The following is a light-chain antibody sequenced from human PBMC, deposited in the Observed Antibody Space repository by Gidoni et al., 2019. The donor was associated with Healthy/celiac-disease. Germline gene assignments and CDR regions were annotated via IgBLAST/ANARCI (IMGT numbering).Light chain of an antibody. Sequence: EIVLTQSPATLSLSPGERATLSCRASQSVSSYLGWYKQKPGQAPRLLIYAASNRATGIPARFSGRGSGTDFTLTISSLEPEDFAVYYCQQRSNWLTFGGGTKVEIK. CDR1: QSVSSY. J-gene: IGKJ4*01. CDR3: QQRSNWLT. V-gene: IGKV3-11*01. CDR2: AAS.